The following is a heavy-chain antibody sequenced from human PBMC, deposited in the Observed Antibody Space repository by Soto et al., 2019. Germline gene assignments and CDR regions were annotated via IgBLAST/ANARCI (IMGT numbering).Heavy chain of an antibody. J-gene: IGHJ5*02. CDR1: GDSVSSNSAA. Sequence: QVQLQQSGPGLVKPSQTLSLTCAISGDSVSSNSAAWNWIRQSPSRGLEWLGRTYYRSKWYNVYAASVKGRITIKPGTSKNQISLQLNSVTPEDTAVYYCANGPGGRFDPWGQGTLVTVSS. CDR2: TYYRSKWYN. CDR3: ANGPGGRFDP. V-gene: IGHV6-1*01. D-gene: IGHD1-26*01.